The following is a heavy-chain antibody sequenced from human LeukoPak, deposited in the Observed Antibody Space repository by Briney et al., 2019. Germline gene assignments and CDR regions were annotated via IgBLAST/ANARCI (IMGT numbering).Heavy chain of an antibody. J-gene: IGHJ4*02. CDR1: GGSLSSGSYY. Sequence: SETLSLTCTVSGGSLSSGSYYWSWIRQPAGKGLEWIGRIYTSGSPNYNPSLKSRVTIPVDSSKNQFSLRLSSVTAADTAVYFCARGILRDYYDSSGFYHRGGVGYWGQGTLVTVSS. CDR2: IYTSGSP. V-gene: IGHV4-61*02. CDR3: ARGILRDYYDSSGFYHRGGVGY. D-gene: IGHD3-22*01.